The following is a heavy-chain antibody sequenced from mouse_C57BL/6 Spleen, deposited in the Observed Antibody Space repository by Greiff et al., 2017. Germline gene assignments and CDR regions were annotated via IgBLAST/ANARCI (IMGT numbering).Heavy chain of an antibody. CDR3: TRHYYGSSPWFAY. J-gene: IGHJ3*01. CDR1: GFNIKDDY. Sequence: EVQLQQSGAELVRPGASVKLSCTASGFNIKDDYMHWVKQRPEQGLEWIGWIDPENGDTEYASKFQGKAPITADTSSNTAYLQLSSLTSEDTAVYYCTRHYYGSSPWFAYWGQGTLVTVSA. CDR2: IDPENGDT. D-gene: IGHD1-1*01. V-gene: IGHV14-4*01.